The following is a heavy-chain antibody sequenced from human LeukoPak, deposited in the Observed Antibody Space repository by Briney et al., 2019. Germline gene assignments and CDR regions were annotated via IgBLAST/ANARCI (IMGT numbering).Heavy chain of an antibody. D-gene: IGHD2-2*01. CDR3: AKSGPYCSSTSCNYFDY. CDR2: ISGSGGTT. J-gene: IGHJ4*02. V-gene: IGHV3-23*01. CDR1: GFTFSSYA. Sequence: GGSLRLSCAASGFTFSSYAMSWVRQAPGKGLEWVSAISGSGGTTYYADSVKGRFTISRDNSKNTLYLQMNSLRAEDTAVYYCAKSGPYCSSTSCNYFDYWGQGTLVTVSS.